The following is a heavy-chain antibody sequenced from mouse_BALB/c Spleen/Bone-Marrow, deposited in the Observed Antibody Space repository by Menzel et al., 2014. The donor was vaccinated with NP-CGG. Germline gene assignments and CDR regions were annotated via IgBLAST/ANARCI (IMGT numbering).Heavy chain of an antibody. CDR2: IYPGDDDT. V-gene: IGHV1-80*01. Sequence: QVQLQQPGAELVRPGSSVKISCKASGYAFSIYWMNWVKQRPGQGLEWIGQIYPGDDDTDYNGKFKGKATLTADRSSSTAYMQLNSLTSEDSAVYFCXXXXXXXDYWGQGTTLTVSS. CDR1: GYAFSIYW. J-gene: IGHJ2*01. CDR3: XXXXXXXDY.